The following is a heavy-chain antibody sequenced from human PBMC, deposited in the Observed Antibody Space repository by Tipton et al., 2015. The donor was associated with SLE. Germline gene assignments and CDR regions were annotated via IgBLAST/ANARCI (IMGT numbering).Heavy chain of an antibody. V-gene: IGHV4-59*01. CDR1: GGSFSRYF. CDR2: IQITATT. Sequence: TLSLTCTVSGGSFSRYFWSWIRQPPGKGLEWIGHIQITATTNYNPSLKSRVTISVDTSKNQFSLNLSSVTAADTAVYFCARESCNVGNCYFDYWGRGTLVTVSS. J-gene: IGHJ4*02. CDR3: ARESCNVGNCYFDY. D-gene: IGHD2-15*01.